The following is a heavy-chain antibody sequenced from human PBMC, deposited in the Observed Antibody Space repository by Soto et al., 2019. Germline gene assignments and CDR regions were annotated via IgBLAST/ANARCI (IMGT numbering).Heavy chain of an antibody. V-gene: IGHV2-5*02. CDR2: IYWDDDK. CDR3: AHRRPYSNSPEYFFDY. CDR1: GFSLSTSGVD. D-gene: IGHD6-6*01. J-gene: IGHJ4*02. Sequence: QITLKESGPTLVKPTQTLTLTCTFSGFSLSTSGVDVGWIRQPPGKALEWLALIYWDDDKRYSPSLNNRLTITKGTSRIQVVLTMTNMDPLDTATYYCAHRRPYSNSPEYFFDYWGQGILVTVSS.